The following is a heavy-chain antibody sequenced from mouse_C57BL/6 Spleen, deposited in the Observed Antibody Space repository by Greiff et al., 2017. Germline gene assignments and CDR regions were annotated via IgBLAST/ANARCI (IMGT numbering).Heavy chain of an antibody. V-gene: IGHV3-6*01. CDR3: AREDYGNLDV. D-gene: IGHD2-1*01. CDR2: ISYDGSN. Sequence: EVQLVASGPGLVKPSQSLSLTCSVTGYSITSGYYWNWIRQFPGNKLEWMGYISYDGSNNYNPALKNRISITRDPSQNQFFLKLNSVNTADTATDYCAREDYGNLDVWGTGTTVTVSS. J-gene: IGHJ1*03. CDR1: GYSITSGYY.